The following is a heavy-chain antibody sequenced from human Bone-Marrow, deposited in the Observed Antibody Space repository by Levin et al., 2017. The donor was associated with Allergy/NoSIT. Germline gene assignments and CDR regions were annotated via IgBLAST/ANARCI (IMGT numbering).Heavy chain of an antibody. J-gene: IGHJ3*02. CDR3: ARNGLYGDYGGGDAFVI. V-gene: IGHV4-59*01. D-gene: IGHD4-17*01. CDR1: GASITSYY. Sequence: ASETLSLTCTVSGASITSYYWSWIRQPPGKGLEWIGFIHHSGTTTLHPSLKSRVTLSVDTSRNKFSLKLTSVIAADTAVYYCARNGLYGDYGGGDAFVIWGQGTIVAVSS. CDR2: IHHSGTT.